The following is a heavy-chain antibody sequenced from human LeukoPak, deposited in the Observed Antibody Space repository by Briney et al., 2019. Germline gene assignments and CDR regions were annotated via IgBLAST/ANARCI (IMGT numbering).Heavy chain of an antibody. CDR2: IWYDGSNK. V-gene: IGHV3-33*01. CDR3: AREVRLTWAGPASSTSGGAFGI. D-gene: IGHD2-2*01. Sequence: HPGGSLRLSCAASGFTFSSYGMHWVRQAPGKGLEWVAVIWYDGSNKYYADSVKGRFTISRDNSKNTLYLQMNSLRAEDTAVYYCAREVRLTWAGPASSTSGGAFGIWGQGTMVTVSS. J-gene: IGHJ3*02. CDR1: GFTFSSYG.